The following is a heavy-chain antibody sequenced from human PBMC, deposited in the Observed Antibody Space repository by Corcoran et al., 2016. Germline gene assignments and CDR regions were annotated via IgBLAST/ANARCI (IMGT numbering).Heavy chain of an antibody. V-gene: IGHV1-46*01. CDR2: INPSGGST. CDR1: GYTFTSYY. D-gene: IGHD6-19*01. J-gene: IGHJ4*02. Sequence: QVQLVQSGAEVKKPGASVKVSCKASGYTFTSYYMHWVRQAPGQGLEWMGIINPSGGSTSYAQKFQGRVNMTRDTSTSTVYMELSSLRSEDTAVYYCAREGGQWLDTISFDYWGQGTLVTVSS. CDR3: AREGGQWLDTISFDY.